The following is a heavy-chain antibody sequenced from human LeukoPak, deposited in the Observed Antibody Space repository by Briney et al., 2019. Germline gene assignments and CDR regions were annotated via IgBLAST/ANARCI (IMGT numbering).Heavy chain of an antibody. D-gene: IGHD3-10*01. CDR3: ARSLYGSWSHFDY. CDR1: GGSISSHY. Sequence: SETLSLTCTVSGGSISSHYWNWIRQPPGKGLEWIGYIYYSGSASYNPSLKSRVPLSLDTSKNQFSLKLSSVTAADTAVYYCARSLYGSWSHFDYWGQGTLVTVSS. CDR2: IYYSGSA. J-gene: IGHJ4*02. V-gene: IGHV4-59*11.